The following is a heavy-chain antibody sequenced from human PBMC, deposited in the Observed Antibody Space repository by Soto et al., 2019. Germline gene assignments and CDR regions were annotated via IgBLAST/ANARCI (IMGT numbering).Heavy chain of an antibody. CDR3: ARLPVVRGKAYFDY. D-gene: IGHD3-10*01. CDR2: IYYSGST. J-gene: IGHJ4*02. V-gene: IGHV4-59*01. Sequence: PSETLSLTCTVSGGSISSYYWSWIRQPPGKGLEWIGYIYYSGSTNYNPSLKSRVTISVDTSKNQFSLKLSSVTAADTAVYYCARLPVVRGKAYFDYWGQGTLVTVSS. CDR1: GGSISSYY.